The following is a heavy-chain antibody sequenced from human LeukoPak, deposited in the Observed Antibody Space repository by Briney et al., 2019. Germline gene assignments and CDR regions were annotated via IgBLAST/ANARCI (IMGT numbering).Heavy chain of an antibody. Sequence: GGSLRLSCAASGFNFNTYIMNWVRQAPGKGLEWVSGISWNSGSIGYADSVKGRFTISRDNAKNSLYLQMNSLRAEDTALYYCAKGYDSSGYHRYYFDYWGQGTLVTVSS. D-gene: IGHD3-22*01. CDR3: AKGYDSSGYHRYYFDY. CDR1: GFNFNTYI. V-gene: IGHV3-9*01. J-gene: IGHJ4*02. CDR2: ISWNSGSI.